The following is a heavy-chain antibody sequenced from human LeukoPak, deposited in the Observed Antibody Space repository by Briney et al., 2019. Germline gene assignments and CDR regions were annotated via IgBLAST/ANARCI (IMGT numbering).Heavy chain of an antibody. CDR2: ISSSSSYI. J-gene: IGHJ4*02. CDR3: AREYYDSSGYYYHDY. CDR1: GFTFSSYE. V-gene: IGHV3-21*01. D-gene: IGHD3-22*01. Sequence: GGSLRLSCAASGFTFSSYEMNWVRQAPGKGLEWVSSISSSSSYIYYADSVKGRFTISRDNAKNSLYLQMNSLRAEDTAVYYCAREYYDSSGYYYHDYWGQGTLVTVSS.